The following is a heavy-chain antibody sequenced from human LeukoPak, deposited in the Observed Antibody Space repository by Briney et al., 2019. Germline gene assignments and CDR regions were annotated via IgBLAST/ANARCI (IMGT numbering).Heavy chain of an antibody. Sequence: GGSLRLSCAASGFTFSDSYMTWIRQAPGKGLEWVSYISNSGSTIYYADSMKGRFSISRDNAESSLYLQMNSLRVEDTAVYYCGRGHWGLDYWGQGTLVTVSS. CDR2: ISNSGSTI. V-gene: IGHV3-11*04. CDR1: GFTFSDSY. CDR3: GRGHWGLDY. J-gene: IGHJ4*02. D-gene: IGHD7-27*01.